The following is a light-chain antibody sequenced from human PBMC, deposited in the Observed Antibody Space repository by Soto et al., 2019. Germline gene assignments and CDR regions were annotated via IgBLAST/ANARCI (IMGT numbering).Light chain of an antibody. Sequence: HSVLTQRPSASGSPGQSVTISCTGTSSDVGGDNYVSWYQQHPGKAHKLMIYEVSKRPSGVPDRFSGSKSGNTASLSVSGLLAEDEADYYCSSYAGSNNLVVFGGGTQLTVL. V-gene: IGLV2-8*01. CDR1: SSDVGGDNY. CDR3: SSYAGSNNLVV. CDR2: EVS. J-gene: IGLJ2*01.